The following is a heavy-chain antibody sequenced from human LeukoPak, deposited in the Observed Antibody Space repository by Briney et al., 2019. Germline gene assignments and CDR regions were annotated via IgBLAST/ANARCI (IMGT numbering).Heavy chain of an antibody. Sequence: ASVRVSCKASGYTFTHHGISWVRQAPGQGLEWMGWISCFNGDTHYAQNLQGRVTMSTDSSTYTAYMELTGLRSDDTAVYYCVRDPTNTSGRYAYFDYWGQGTLVSVSS. V-gene: IGHV1-18*01. CDR1: GYTFTHHG. CDR2: ISCFNGDT. J-gene: IGHJ4*02. D-gene: IGHD6-19*01. CDR3: VRDPTNTSGRYAYFDY.